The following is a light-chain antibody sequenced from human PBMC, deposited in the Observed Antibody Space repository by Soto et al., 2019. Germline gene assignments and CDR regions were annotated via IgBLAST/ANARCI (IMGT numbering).Light chain of an antibody. Sequence: QAMVTQEPSLTVSPGGTVTLTCGSSTGAVTSGHYPYWFQQKPGQAPRTLIYDTSNKHSLTPARFSGSLLGGKAALTLSGAQPEDEAEYYCLLSYSGASYVFGTGTKLTVL. J-gene: IGLJ1*01. CDR1: TGAVTSGHY. V-gene: IGLV7-46*01. CDR2: DTS. CDR3: LLSYSGASYV.